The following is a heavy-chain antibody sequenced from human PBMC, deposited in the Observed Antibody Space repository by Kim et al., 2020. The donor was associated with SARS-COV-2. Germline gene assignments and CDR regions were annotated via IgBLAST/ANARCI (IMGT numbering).Heavy chain of an antibody. Sequence: ASVKVSCKASGYTFTSYYMHWVRQAPGQGLEWMGIINPSGGSTSYAQKFQGRVTMTRDTSTSTVYMELSSLRSEDTAVYYCAREPVRPIYVLRFLEWSPCMDVWGQGTTVTVSS. D-gene: IGHD3-3*01. CDR1: GYTFTSYY. V-gene: IGHV1-46*01. J-gene: IGHJ6*02. CDR2: INPSGGST. CDR3: AREPVRPIYVLRFLEWSPCMDV.